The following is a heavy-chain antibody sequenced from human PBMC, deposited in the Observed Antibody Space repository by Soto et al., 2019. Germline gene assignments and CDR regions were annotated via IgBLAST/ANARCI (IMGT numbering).Heavy chain of an antibody. CDR3: ARSQFDYVWGTSGRFSEY. V-gene: IGHV5-51*01. CDR2: IYPGDSDA. J-gene: IGHJ4*02. D-gene: IGHD3-16*01. Sequence: PGESLKISCKGSGYSFTTHWVGWVRQMPGKGLEWMGIIYPGDSDARYSPSFQGQVTISVDESITTAFLQWSSLKASDSAMYYCARSQFDYVWGTSGRFSEYWGQGTVVTVSS. CDR1: GYSFTTHW.